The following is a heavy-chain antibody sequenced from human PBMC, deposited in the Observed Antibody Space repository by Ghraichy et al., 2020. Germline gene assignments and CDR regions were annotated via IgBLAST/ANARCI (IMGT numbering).Heavy chain of an antibody. CDR1: GFTFRNYA. CDR3: AKWLRSGFYLVVY. J-gene: IGHJ4*02. Sequence: GGSLRLSCAAAGFTFRNYAMSWVRQTPGKGLEWVSLIQSNYVTFYGDSVRGRFTISRDNSKETLYLQMDTLRVEDTAIYYCAKWLRSGFYLVVYWGQGTLVTVSS. V-gene: IGHV3-23*03. CDR2: IQSNYVT. D-gene: IGHD3-3*01.